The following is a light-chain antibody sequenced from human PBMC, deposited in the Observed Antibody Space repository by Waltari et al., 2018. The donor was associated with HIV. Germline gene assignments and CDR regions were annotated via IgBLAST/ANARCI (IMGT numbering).Light chain of an antibody. CDR3: SSFANRDGFYVL. CDR1: NSDIGTYDY. Sequence: QSALTQPPSASGSPGQSVTLPCTGTNSDIGTYDYVSWYQQHPGKAPKLVISEFTKRPSGVSDLFSGSKSGNTAFVTVSVLQAEDEADDDCSSFANRDGFYVLFGGGTRLTVL. J-gene: IGLJ2*01. V-gene: IGLV2-8*01. CDR2: EFT.